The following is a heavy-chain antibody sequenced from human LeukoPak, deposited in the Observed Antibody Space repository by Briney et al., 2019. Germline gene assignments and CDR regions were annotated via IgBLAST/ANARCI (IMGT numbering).Heavy chain of an antibody. D-gene: IGHD2-2*01. CDR1: GYTFTGYY. J-gene: IGHJ3*02. CDR3: ARDLVVVVPAAIVQDAFDI. CDR2: INPNSGGT. V-gene: IGHV1-2*02. Sequence: ASVKVSCKASGYTFTGYYMHWVRQAPGQGLEWMGWINPNSGGTNYAQKFQGRVTMIRDTSISTAYMELSRLRSDDTAVYYCARDLVVVVPAAIVQDAFDIWGQGTMVTVSS.